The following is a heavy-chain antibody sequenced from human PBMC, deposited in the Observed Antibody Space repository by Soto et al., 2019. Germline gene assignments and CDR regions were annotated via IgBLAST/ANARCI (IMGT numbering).Heavy chain of an antibody. Sequence: QVQLVQSGAEVKKPGASVKGSCKASGYTFTRYGISWVRQAPGQGLEWMGWISTYNGNTKYAQKLQGRVTMTTDTSTSTAYMELRSLRSDDTAVFYWAREMVRGVGSDYWGQGTLVTVSS. V-gene: IGHV1-18*01. D-gene: IGHD3-10*01. CDR2: ISTYNGNT. CDR3: AREMVRGVGSDY. J-gene: IGHJ4*02. CDR1: GYTFTRYG.